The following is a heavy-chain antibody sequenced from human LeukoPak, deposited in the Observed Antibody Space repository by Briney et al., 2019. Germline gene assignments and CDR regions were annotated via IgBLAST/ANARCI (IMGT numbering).Heavy chain of an antibody. CDR1: GFTFSSYG. V-gene: IGHV3-30*02. CDR2: IRYDGSNK. CDR3: ARANSGCLDY. Sequence: GGSLRLSCAASGFTFSSYGMHWVRQAPGKGLEWVAFIRYDGSNKYYADSVKGRFTISRDNSKNTLYLQMNSLRAGDTAVYYCARANSGCLDYWGQGTLVTASS. J-gene: IGHJ4*02. D-gene: IGHD6-19*01.